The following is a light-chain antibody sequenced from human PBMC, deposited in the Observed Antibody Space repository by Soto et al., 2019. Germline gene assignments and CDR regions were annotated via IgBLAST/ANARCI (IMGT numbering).Light chain of an antibody. CDR3: SSYTTSSTDV. J-gene: IGLJ1*01. CDR2: NVN. Sequence: QAVVTQPASVSGSPGQSITISCTGTSSDVGGYNSVSWYQHHPGKAPKLIIYNVNNRPSWVSNRFSGSKSGNTASLTISGLQAEDEADYYCSSYTTSSTDVFGTGTKVTVL. CDR1: SSDVGGYNS. V-gene: IGLV2-14*03.